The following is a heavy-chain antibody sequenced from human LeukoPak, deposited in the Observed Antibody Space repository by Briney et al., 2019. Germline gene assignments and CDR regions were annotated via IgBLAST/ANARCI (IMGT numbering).Heavy chain of an antibody. CDR2: INKDGSIT. CDR1: GFTFSNYW. Sequence: GGSLRLSCVASGFTFSNYWMHWVRQAPGKGPEWVSRINKDGSITNFADSVKGRFTISSDNVKNTVYLQMNSLRAEDTAVYYCARDGDSSGYYLDYWGQGTLVTVSS. D-gene: IGHD3-22*01. J-gene: IGHJ4*02. V-gene: IGHV3-74*01. CDR3: ARDGDSSGYYLDY.